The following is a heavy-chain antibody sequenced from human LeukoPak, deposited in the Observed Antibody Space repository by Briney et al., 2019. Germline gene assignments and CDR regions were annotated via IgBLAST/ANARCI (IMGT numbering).Heavy chain of an antibody. CDR3: TRHGETVADD. CDR1: GFTFSGSA. J-gene: IGHJ4*02. V-gene: IGHV3-73*01. CDR2: IRSKANSYAT. D-gene: IGHD4-23*01. Sequence: PGGSLKLSCAASGFTFSGSAMHWVRQASGKGLEWVGRIRSKANSYATAYAASVKGRFTISRDDSKNTAYLQMNSLKTEDTGVYYCTRHGETVADDWGQGTLVTVSS.